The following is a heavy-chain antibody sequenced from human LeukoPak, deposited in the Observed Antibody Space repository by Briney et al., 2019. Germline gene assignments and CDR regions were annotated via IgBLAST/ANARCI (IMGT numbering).Heavy chain of an antibody. V-gene: IGHV4-4*02. CDR3: AREILGGFNPGAY. CDR2: IHRSGSP. D-gene: IGHD1-14*01. CDR1: LDSTISNF. Sequence: SETLSLTCTVSLDSTISNFWSWVRQPPGKGLEWIGEIHRSGSPNYNPSLQSRVTISIDRSRNQIALELSSVTAADTAVYYCAREILGGFNPGAYWGQGTLVTVSS. J-gene: IGHJ4*02.